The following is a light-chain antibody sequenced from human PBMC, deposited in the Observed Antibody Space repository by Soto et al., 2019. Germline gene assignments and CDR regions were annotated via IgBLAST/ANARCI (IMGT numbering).Light chain of an antibody. J-gene: IGLJ2*01. CDR3: SSYAGSNLV. CDR1: SSDVGGYDY. V-gene: IGLV2-8*01. Sequence: QSALTQPPSASGSPGQSVTISCTGTSSDVGGYDYVSWYQQHPGKAPKLMIYEVNKRPSGVPDRFSGSKSGNTDSLTVSGLQAEDETDYYCSSYAGSNLVFGGGTKLTVL. CDR2: EVN.